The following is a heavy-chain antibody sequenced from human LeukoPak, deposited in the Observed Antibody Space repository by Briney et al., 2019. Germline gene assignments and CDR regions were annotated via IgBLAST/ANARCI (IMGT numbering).Heavy chain of an antibody. V-gene: IGHV3-23*01. J-gene: IGHJ6*03. CDR1: GFTFSSYG. Sequence: GGSLRLSCAASGFTFSSYGMSWGRQAPGKGLEWVSAISGSGGSTYYADSVKGRFTISRDNSKNTLYLQMNSLRAEDTAVYYCAKALTKATDYMDVWGKGTTVTVSS. CDR3: AKALTKATDYMDV. D-gene: IGHD2-2*01. CDR2: ISGSGGST.